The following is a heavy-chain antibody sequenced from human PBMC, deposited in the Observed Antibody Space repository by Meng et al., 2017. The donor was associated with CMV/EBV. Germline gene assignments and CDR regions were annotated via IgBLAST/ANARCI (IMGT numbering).Heavy chain of an antibody. V-gene: IGHV1-69*06. D-gene: IGHD6-13*01. CDR2: IIPIFGTA. CDR1: GGTFSSYA. CDR3: ARLLTIAAAGRNAFDI. J-gene: IGHJ3*02. Sequence: SVKVSCKASGGTFSSYAISWVRQAPGQGLEWMGGIIPIFGTANYAQKFQGRVTITADKSTSTAYMELSSLRSEDTAVYYCARLLTIAAAGRNAFDIWGQGTMVTVSS.